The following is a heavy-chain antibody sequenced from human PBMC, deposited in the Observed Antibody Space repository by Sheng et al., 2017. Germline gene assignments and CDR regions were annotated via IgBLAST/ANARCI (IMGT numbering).Heavy chain of an antibody. V-gene: IGHV3-15*01. J-gene: IGHJ4*02. CDR2: IKSKTDGGTT. CDR1: GFTFSNAW. Sequence: EVQLVESGGGLVKPGGSLRLSCAASGFTFSNAWMSWVRQAPGKGLEWVGRIKSKTDGGTTDYSAPVKGRFTISRDDSKNTLYLQMNSLKTEDTAVYYCTTANPLTIAAAGPERFDYWGQGTLVTVSS. CDR3: TTANPLTIAAAGPERFDY. D-gene: IGHD6-13*01.